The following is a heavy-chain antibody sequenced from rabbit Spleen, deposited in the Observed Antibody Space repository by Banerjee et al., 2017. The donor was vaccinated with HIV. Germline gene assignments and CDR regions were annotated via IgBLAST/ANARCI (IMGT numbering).Heavy chain of an antibody. V-gene: IGHV1S40*01. J-gene: IGHJ4*01. CDR1: GFSFSSSSFSGDSY. CDR2: IDAGSSGFT. Sequence: QSLEESGGDLVKPGASLTLTCTASGFSFSSSSFSGDSYMCWVRQAPGKGLEWIACIDAGSSGFTYYATWAIGRFTISKTSSTTVTLQMTSLTAADTATYFCARERTDVSLALNLWGQGTLVTVS. CDR3: ARERTDVSLALNL.